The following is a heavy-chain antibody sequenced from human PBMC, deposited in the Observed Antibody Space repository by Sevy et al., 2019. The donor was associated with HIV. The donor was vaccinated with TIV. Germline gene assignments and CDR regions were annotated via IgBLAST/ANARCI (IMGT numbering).Heavy chain of an antibody. V-gene: IGHV4-31*03. CDR1: GGSISSGGYY. CDR3: ARGALIYDSSGYWGLDYGMDV. CDR2: IYYSGST. D-gene: IGHD3-22*01. J-gene: IGHJ6*02. Sequence: SETLSLTCTVSGGSISSGGYYWSWIRQHPGKGLEWIGYIYYSGSTYYNPSLKSRVTISVDTSKNQFSLKLSSVTAADTAVYYCARGALIYDSSGYWGLDYGMDVWGQGTTVTVSS.